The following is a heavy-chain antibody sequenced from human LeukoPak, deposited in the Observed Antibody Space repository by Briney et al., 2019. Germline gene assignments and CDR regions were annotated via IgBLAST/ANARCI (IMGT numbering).Heavy chain of an antibody. Sequence: SWTLSLTCTVSGGSISSYYWSWIRQPAGKGLEWIGRIYSRGSTNYNPSLKSRVTMSVDTSKNQFSLKLSSVTAADTAVYYCAREFSMRYYDSSGYYLDYWGQGTLVTVSS. CDR1: GGSISSYY. CDR3: AREFSMRYYDSSGYYLDY. D-gene: IGHD3-22*01. V-gene: IGHV4-4*07. J-gene: IGHJ4*02. CDR2: IYSRGST.